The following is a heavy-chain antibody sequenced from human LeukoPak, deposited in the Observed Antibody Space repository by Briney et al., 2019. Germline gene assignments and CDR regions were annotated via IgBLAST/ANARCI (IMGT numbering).Heavy chain of an antibody. CDR3: AKLHNLNCDY. V-gene: IGHV3-23*01. CDR1: GFTFSDYA. J-gene: IGHJ4*02. CDR2: ISGSGGST. Sequence: GGSLRLSCAASGFTFSDYAMSWVRQAPGTGLEWVSTISGSGGSTYYVDSVKGRFTISRDNSENTFFLQMNNLRPEDTAVYYCAKLHNLNCDYWGLGTLVTVSS. D-gene: IGHD1-14*01.